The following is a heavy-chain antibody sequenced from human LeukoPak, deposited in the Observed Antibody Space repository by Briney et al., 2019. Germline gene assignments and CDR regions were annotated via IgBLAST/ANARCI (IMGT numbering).Heavy chain of an antibody. V-gene: IGHV1-2*02. D-gene: IGHD5-24*01. Sequence: ASVKVSCKVSGYTLTELSMHWVRQAPGQGLEWMGWINPNSGDTNYAQKLQGRVTMTRDTSISTAYMELSRLRSDDTAVYYCTRDNSVRDEAWWFNPWGQGTLVTVSS. CDR3: TRDNSVRDEAWWFNP. J-gene: IGHJ5*02. CDR1: GYTLTELS. CDR2: INPNSGDT.